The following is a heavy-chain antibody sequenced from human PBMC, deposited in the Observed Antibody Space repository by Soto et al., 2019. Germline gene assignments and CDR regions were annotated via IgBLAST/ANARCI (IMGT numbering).Heavy chain of an antibody. Sequence: PGGSLGLSCVASGFTLGSYWMNWVRQAPGKGLEWVANIKYDGGKKYYVDSVKGRFTISRDNAKNTLYLQMNSLRAEDTAVYYCAKEGITGTTYYFDYWGQGTLVTVSS. V-gene: IGHV3-7*01. D-gene: IGHD1-7*01. J-gene: IGHJ4*02. CDR2: IKYDGGKK. CDR3: AKEGITGTTYYFDY. CDR1: GFTLGSYW.